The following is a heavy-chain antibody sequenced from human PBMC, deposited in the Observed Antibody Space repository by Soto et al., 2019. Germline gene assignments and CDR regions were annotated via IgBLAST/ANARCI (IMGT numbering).Heavy chain of an antibody. Sequence: EVQLVESGGGLVKPGGSLRLSCAASGFTFSNAWMSWVRQAPGKALEWVGRIKSKTDGGTTDYAAPVKGRFTISRDDSKNTLYLQMNSLKTEDTAVYYCTTGICGGSCYYSFMAEVDAFDIWGQGTMVTVSS. D-gene: IGHD2-15*01. J-gene: IGHJ3*02. V-gene: IGHV3-15*01. CDR1: GFTFSNAW. CDR2: IKSKTDGGTT. CDR3: TTGICGGSCYYSFMAEVDAFDI.